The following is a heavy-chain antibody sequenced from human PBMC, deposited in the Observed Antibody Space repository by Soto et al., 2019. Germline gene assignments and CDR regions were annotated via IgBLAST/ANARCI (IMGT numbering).Heavy chain of an antibody. J-gene: IGHJ4*02. CDR1: GFTFSSYA. Sequence: PGGSLRLSCSASGFTFSSYAMHWVRQAPGKGLEYVSAISSNGGSTYYADSVKGRFTISRDNPKNTLYLQMSSLRAEDTAVYYCVKDLRVATTVGRSDYWGQGTLGTSPQ. V-gene: IGHV3-64D*06. CDR2: ISSNGGST. D-gene: IGHD5-12*01. CDR3: VKDLRVATTVGRSDY.